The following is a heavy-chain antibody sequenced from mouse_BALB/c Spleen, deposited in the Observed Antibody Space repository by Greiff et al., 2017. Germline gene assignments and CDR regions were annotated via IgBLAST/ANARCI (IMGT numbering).Heavy chain of an antibody. Sequence: EVMLVESGAELVKPGASVKLSCTASGFNIKDTYMHWVKQRPEQGLEWIGRIDPANGNTKYDPKFQGKATITADTSSNTAYLQLSSLTSEDTAVYYCATPANWGYFDYWGQGTTLTVSS. V-gene: IGHV14-3*02. D-gene: IGHD4-1*01. J-gene: IGHJ2*01. CDR1: GFNIKDTY. CDR2: IDPANGNT. CDR3: ATPANWGYFDY.